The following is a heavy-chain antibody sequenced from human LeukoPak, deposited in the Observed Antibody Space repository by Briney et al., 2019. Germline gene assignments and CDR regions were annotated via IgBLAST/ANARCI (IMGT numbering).Heavy chain of an antibody. Sequence: SETLSLTCTVSGGSISSSSYYWGWIRQPPGKGLEWIGSIYYSGSTYYNPSLKSRVTISVDTSKNQFSLKLSSVTAADTAVYYCARHGMIMITFGGVTAALGAFDIWGQGTMVTVSS. CDR2: IYYSGST. CDR3: ARHGMIMITFGGVTAALGAFDI. V-gene: IGHV4-39*01. CDR1: GGSISSSSYY. J-gene: IGHJ3*02. D-gene: IGHD3-16*01.